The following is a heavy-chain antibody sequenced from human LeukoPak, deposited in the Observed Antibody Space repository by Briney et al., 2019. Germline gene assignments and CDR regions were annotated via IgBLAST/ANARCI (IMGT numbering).Heavy chain of an antibody. J-gene: IGHJ4*02. Sequence: GGFLRLSCAASGFTFSSYAMSWVRHAPGKGLEWVSAISGSGGSTYYADSVKGRFTISRDNSKNTLYLQMNSLRAEDTAVYYCAKDSWAGTYDYWGQGTLVTVSS. V-gene: IGHV3-23*01. CDR2: ISGSGGST. CDR3: AKDSWAGTYDY. CDR1: GFTFSSYA. D-gene: IGHD6-19*01.